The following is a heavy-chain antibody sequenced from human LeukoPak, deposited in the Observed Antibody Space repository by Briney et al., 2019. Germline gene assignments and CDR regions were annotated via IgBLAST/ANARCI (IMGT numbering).Heavy chain of an antibody. Sequence: SETLSLTCTVSGGSINSRSDYWGWLRQPPGKGLEWIGNVYYSGDTYYNTSLQSRVTISVDTSKSQFSLTLNSVTAADTAVYYCVRCPYDLLTGFSKWFFDLWGRGALVTVSS. V-gene: IGHV4-39*01. CDR1: GGSINSRSDY. D-gene: IGHD3-9*01. CDR2: VYYSGDT. J-gene: IGHJ2*01. CDR3: VRCPYDLLTGFSKWFFDL.